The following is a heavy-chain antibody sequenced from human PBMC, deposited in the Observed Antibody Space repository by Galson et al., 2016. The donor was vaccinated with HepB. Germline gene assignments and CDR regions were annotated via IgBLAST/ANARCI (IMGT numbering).Heavy chain of an antibody. Sequence: SLRLSCAASGFTFSNYVMHWVRQAPGKGLVWVSRINPEGIGIYTLYADCVKGRFTISRDNAKNTLYLDMTSLRADDTGVYYCARDLNWKLFDYWGQGNLVTVSP. CDR2: INPEGIGIYT. D-gene: IGHD1-1*01. CDR3: ARDLNWKLFDY. J-gene: IGHJ4*02. CDR1: GFTFSNYV. V-gene: IGHV3-74*01.